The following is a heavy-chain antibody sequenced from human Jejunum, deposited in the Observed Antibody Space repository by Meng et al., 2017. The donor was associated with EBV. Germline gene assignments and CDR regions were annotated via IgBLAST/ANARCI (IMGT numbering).Heavy chain of an antibody. Sequence: QLQLHESGPGLVKPSETLSLTCIVSGGSVSTASYYWSWIRQSPGKGLEGIGYIYYSGNTNYNPSLKSRATITVDRPENHFSLHLSSVTAADTAVYYCVRGGDYCLVYWGQGTLVTVSS. D-gene: IGHD2-21*02. V-gene: IGHV4-61*03. CDR3: VRGGDYCLVY. J-gene: IGHJ4*02. CDR2: IYYSGNT. CDR1: GGSVSTASYY.